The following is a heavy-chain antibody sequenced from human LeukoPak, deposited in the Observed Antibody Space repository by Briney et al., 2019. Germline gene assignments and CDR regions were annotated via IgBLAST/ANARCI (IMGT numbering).Heavy chain of an antibody. D-gene: IGHD6-6*01. Sequence: ASVKVSCKASGYTFTSYDINWVRQATGQGLEWMGWMNPNSGNTGYAQKFQGRVTMTRDMSTSTVYMELSSLRSEDTAVYYCARVYSSSTNYYYYMDVWGKGTTVTVSS. V-gene: IGHV1-8*02. CDR3: ARVYSSSTNYYYYMDV. CDR2: MNPNSGNT. J-gene: IGHJ6*03. CDR1: GYTFTSYD.